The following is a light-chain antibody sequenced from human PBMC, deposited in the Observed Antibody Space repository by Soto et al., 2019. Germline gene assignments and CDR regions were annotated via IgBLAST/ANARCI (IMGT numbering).Light chain of an antibody. V-gene: IGLV2-14*01. J-gene: IGLJ1*01. Sequence: QSVLTQPASVSGSPGQSITISCTGASSDVGGYNYVSWYQQHPGKAPKLMIYDVSNRPSGVSNRFSGSKSGNTASLTISGLQAEDVADYYCTSYTSSSTLDFGPGTKAPS. CDR3: TSYTSSSTLD. CDR2: DVS. CDR1: SSDVGGYNY.